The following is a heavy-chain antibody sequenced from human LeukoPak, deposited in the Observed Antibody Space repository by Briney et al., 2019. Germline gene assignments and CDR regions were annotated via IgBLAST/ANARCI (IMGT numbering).Heavy chain of an antibody. CDR3: AKGRPGGAVLAAYFDY. J-gene: IGHJ4*02. D-gene: IGHD2/OR15-2a*01. Sequence: PGGSLRLSCAASGFTFNNYWMHWVRQAPGKGLVWVSRINTDGSSTNYADSVKGRFTISRDNSRNTLYLQMNSLKAEDTAVYYCAKGRPGGAVLAAYFDYWGQGTLLTVSS. CDR1: GFTFNNYW. V-gene: IGHV3-74*01. CDR2: INTDGSST.